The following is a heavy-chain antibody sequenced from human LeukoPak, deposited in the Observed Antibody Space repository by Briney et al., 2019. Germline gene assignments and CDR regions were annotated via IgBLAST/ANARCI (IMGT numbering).Heavy chain of an antibody. CDR3: ATVAGGVRGVITALDAFDI. CDR1: GYTLTELS. V-gene: IGHV1-24*01. CDR2: FDPEDGET. Sequence: ASVKVSCKVSGYTLTELSMHWVRQAPGKGLEWMGGFDPEDGETIYAQKFQGRVTMTEDTSTDTAYMELSSLRSEDTAVYYCATVAGGVRGVITALDAFDIWGQGTMVTVSS. D-gene: IGHD3-10*01. J-gene: IGHJ3*02.